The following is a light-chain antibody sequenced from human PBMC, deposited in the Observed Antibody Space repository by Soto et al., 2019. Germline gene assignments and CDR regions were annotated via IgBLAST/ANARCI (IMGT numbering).Light chain of an antibody. CDR1: QAVPNN. V-gene: IGKV1-9*01. CDR3: MQSIQLLGA. J-gene: IGKJ3*01. CDR2: EES. Sequence: DIHLTQSPSFLSASVGDRVTITCRPSQAVPNNMAWYQQKQGKPPKLLIYEESTLHSGVPSRFSGSGTDFTLKISRVEAEDVGVYYCMQSIQLLGAFGPGTKVDI.